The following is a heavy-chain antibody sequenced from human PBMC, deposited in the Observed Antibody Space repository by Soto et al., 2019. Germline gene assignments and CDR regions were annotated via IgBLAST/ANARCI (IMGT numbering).Heavy chain of an antibody. CDR1: GFTFSSYA. D-gene: IGHD3-22*01. CDR3: AKVYYDSSGYYLYYFDS. V-gene: IGHV3-23*01. J-gene: IGHJ4*02. CDR2: ISGSGGST. Sequence: GGSLRLSCAASGFTFSSYAMSWVRQAPGKGLEWVSAISGSGGSTYYADSVKGRFTISRDNSKNTLYLQMNSLRAEDTAVYYCAKVYYDSSGYYLYYFDSWDQGTLVTVSS.